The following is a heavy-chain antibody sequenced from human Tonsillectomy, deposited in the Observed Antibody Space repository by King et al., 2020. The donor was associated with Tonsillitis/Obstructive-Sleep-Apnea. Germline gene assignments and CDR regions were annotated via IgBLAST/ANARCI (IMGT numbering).Heavy chain of an antibody. D-gene: IGHD3-9*01. V-gene: IGHV3-30*04. CDR3: ARDSARYDILTGYYGNYFDY. Sequence: VQLVESGGGVVQPGRSLRLSCVGSGFTSNKFVMHWVRQAPGKGLEWVAVISYDGGKKSYAESVKGRFTVSRDNSKNTLYLQMNSLRAEDTAVYFCARDSARYDILTGYYGNYFDYWGQGTLVTVSS. J-gene: IGHJ4*02. CDR1: GFTSNKFV. CDR2: ISYDGGKK.